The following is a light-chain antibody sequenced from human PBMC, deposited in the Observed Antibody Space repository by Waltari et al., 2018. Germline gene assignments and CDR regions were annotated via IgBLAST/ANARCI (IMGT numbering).Light chain of an antibody. CDR3: QQYDNLPSWA. CDR2: DAS. J-gene: IGKJ1*01. CDR1: QDISNY. Sequence: DIQMTQSPSSLSASVGDRVTITCQASQDISNYLNWYQQKPGKAPQLLIYDASNLETGVPSRVSGSASGTDFTFTISSLQPEDIATYYCQQYDNLPSWAFGQGTKVEIK. V-gene: IGKV1-33*01.